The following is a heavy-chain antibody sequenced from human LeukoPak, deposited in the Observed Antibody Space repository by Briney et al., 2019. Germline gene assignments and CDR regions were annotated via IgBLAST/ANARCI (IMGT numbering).Heavy chain of an antibody. Sequence: GGSLRLSCAASGFTFSSYSMNWVRQAPGKGLEWVSSIISSSSYIYYADSVKGRFTISRDKPKNPLYLQMNSLRSEDTAVYYCAKDEEVPRFRDHWGQGILVTVSS. J-gene: IGHJ4*02. D-gene: IGHD1-1*01. V-gene: IGHV3-21*01. CDR1: GFTFSSYS. CDR2: IISSSSYI. CDR3: AKDEEVPRFRDH.